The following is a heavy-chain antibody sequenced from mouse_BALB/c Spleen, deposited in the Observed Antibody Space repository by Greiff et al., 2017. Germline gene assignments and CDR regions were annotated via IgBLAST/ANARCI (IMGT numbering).Heavy chain of an antibody. CDR2: IWAGGST. J-gene: IGHJ4*01. CDR1: GFSLTSYG. Sequence: QVHVKQSGPGLVAPSQSLSITCTVSGFSLTSYGVHWVRQPPGKGLEWLGVIWAGGSTNYNSALMSRLSISKDNSKSQVFLKMNSLQTDDTAMYYCARDEGYYRYAMDYWGQGTSVTVSS. D-gene: IGHD2-3*01. CDR3: ARDEGYYRYAMDY. V-gene: IGHV2-9*02.